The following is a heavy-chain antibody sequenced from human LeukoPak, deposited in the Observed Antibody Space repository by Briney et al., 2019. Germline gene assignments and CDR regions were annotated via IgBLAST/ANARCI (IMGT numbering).Heavy chain of an antibody. Sequence: PGGSLRLSCAASGFTFSSYAMHWVRQAPGKGLEWVAVISYDGSNKYYADSVKGRFTISRDNSKNTLYLQMNSLRAEDTAVYYCAKDRKGLDYWGQGTLVTVSS. D-gene: IGHD3/OR15-3a*01. CDR2: ISYDGSNK. CDR3: AKDRKGLDY. J-gene: IGHJ4*02. CDR1: GFTFSSYA. V-gene: IGHV3-30-3*01.